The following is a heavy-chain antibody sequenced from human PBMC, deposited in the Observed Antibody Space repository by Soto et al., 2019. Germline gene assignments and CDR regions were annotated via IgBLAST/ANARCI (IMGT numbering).Heavy chain of an antibody. CDR3: ATDGAAGAVMGV. J-gene: IGHJ6*02. CDR1: GLTFSTYG. CDR2: ISSGGEYL. V-gene: IGHV3-21*06. D-gene: IGHD6-13*01. Sequence: EVQLVESGGGLVKPGGSLRLSCAASGLTFSTYGMNWVRQAPGKGLEWVSSISSGGEYLDYADSVKGRLTISRDNAKNSLYLQLDSLRVEDTAVYYGATDGAAGAVMGVWGQGTTVTVSS.